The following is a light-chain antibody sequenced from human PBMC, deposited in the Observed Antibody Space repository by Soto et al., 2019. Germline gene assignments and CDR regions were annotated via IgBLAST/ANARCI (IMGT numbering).Light chain of an antibody. J-gene: IGLJ1*01. CDR1: NSNVGSQT. CDR2: TTN. V-gene: IGLV1-44*01. CDR3: AAWDGSLNGYV. Sequence: QSVLTQPPSASETPGQRVTISCSGSNSNVGSQTVNWYQQFPGKAPKLLIHTTNQLPSGVPDRFSGSKSGTSASLAISGLQSEDEAEYFCAAWDGSLNGYVFGTGTKVTVL.